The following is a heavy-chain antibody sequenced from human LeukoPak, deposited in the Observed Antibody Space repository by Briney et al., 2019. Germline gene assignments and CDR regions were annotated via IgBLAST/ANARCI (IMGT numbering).Heavy chain of an antibody. V-gene: IGHV3-15*01. CDR2: IKSKTDGGTT. CDR3: TTDLDSSGYLWDFDY. CDR1: GFTFSNAW. J-gene: IGHJ4*02. D-gene: IGHD3-22*01. Sequence: PGGSLRLSCAASGFTFSNAWMSWVRQAPGKGLEWVGRIKSKTDGGTTDYAAPVKGRFTISRDDSKNTLYLQMNSLKTEDTAVYYCTTDLDSSGYLWDFDYWAREPWSPSPQ.